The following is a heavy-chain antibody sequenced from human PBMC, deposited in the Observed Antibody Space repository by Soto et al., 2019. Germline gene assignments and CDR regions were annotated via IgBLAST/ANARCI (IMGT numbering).Heavy chain of an antibody. D-gene: IGHD3-22*01. CDR3: ARDWYYYESSGYYRWFDP. CDR2: ISSSGSTI. V-gene: IGHV3-11*01. J-gene: IGHJ5*02. Sequence: GGSLRLSCAASGFTFSDYYMSWIRQAPGKGLEWVSYISSSGSTIYYADSVKGRFTISRDNAKNSLYLQMNSLRAEDTAVYYCARDWYYYESSGYYRWFDPWGQGTLVTVSS. CDR1: GFTFSDYY.